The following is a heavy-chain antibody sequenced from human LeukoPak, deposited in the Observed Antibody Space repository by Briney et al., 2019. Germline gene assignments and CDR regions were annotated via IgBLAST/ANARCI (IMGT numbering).Heavy chain of an antibody. CDR2: IKEDGSLK. D-gene: IGHD3-3*01. CDR1: GFTFSTYW. J-gene: IGHJ4*02. CDR3: ARDVLGRSGEQLDY. Sequence: GGSLRLSCATSGFTFSTYWMTWVRQAPGKGLEWVANIKEDGSLKYYVDSVKGRFTISRDNAKNSLCLQMSSLRVEDTAVYYCARDVLGRSGEQLDYWGQGTLVTVSS. V-gene: IGHV3-7*03.